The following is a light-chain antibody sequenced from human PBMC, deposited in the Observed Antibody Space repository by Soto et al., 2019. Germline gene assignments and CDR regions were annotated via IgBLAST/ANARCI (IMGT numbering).Light chain of an antibody. CDR2: DAS. V-gene: IGKV3-20*01. Sequence: EFVLTQSPGTLSLSPGERATLSCRASQTVRNNYLAWYQQKPGQAPRLLIYDASSRATGIPDRFSGGGSGTDFTLTISRLEPEDFAVYYCQQYGKSPLTFGGGTKVEIK. J-gene: IGKJ4*01. CDR1: QTVRNNY. CDR3: QQYGKSPLT.